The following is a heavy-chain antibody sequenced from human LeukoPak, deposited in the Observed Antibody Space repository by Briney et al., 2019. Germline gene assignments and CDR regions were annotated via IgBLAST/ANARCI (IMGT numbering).Heavy chain of an antibody. J-gene: IGHJ4*02. CDR2: ISSSSSTI. Sequence: PGGSLRLSCAASGFTFSSYSMNWVRQAPGKGLEWVSYISSSSSTIYYADSVKGRFTISRDNAKNSLYLQMNSLRAEDTAVYYCARDWPGVVTDSFDYWGQGTLVTVSS. CDR1: GFTFSSYS. D-gene: IGHD4-23*01. V-gene: IGHV3-48*01. CDR3: ARDWPGVVTDSFDY.